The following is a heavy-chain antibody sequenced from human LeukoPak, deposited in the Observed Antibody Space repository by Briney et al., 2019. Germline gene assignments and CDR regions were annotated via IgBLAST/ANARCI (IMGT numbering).Heavy chain of an antibody. CDR3: ARDATQYLRYGYFDS. CDR2: INNVASHI. D-gene: IGHD3-9*01. CDR1: GFTFRDSA. J-gene: IGHJ4*02. V-gene: IGHV3-21*01. Sequence: GSLRLSCAASGFTFRDSAMNWVRQAPGKGLGWGSSINNVASHIYYADSVRGRFTISRDNAKNSVSLQMNNLRAEDTAVYYCARDATQYLRYGYFDSWGQGILVTVSS.